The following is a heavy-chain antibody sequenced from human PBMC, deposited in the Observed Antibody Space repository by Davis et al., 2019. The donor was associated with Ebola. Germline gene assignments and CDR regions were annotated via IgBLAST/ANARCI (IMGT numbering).Heavy chain of an antibody. V-gene: IGHV3-9*01. CDR3: SKGRASYAYGSLDY. CDR2: ITWHSDRV. D-gene: IGHD3-10*01. Sequence: PAGSLRLSCAASGFTFEDYAMHWVRQAPGKGLEWVSGITWHSDRVGYADSVKGRFTISRDNAKNSLYLEMNSLRAEDTALYYCSKGRASYAYGSLDYWGQGTLVTVSS. CDR1: GFTFEDYA. J-gene: IGHJ4*02.